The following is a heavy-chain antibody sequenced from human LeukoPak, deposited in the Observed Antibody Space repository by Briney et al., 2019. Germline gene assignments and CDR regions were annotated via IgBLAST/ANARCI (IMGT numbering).Heavy chain of an antibody. D-gene: IGHD1-14*01. J-gene: IGHJ4*02. CDR2: ISGYNGNT. CDR3: AIGGWTTGMDY. CDR1: GYSFTSHG. Sequence: GASVKVSCKTSGYSFTSHGISWVRQAPGQGLEWMGWISGYNGNTNYAQKFQGRVTMTTDASTRTAHMEVRGLRSDDTAVYYCAIGGWTTGMDYWGQGTLVTVSS. V-gene: IGHV1-18*01.